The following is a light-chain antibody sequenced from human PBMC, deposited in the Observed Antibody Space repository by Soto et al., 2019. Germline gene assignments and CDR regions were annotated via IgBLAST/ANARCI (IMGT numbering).Light chain of an antibody. CDR2: GAS. V-gene: IGKV1-27*01. Sequence: DIPMTQSPSSLSASVGDRVTITCRASLGISNYLAWYQQKPGKVPKLLIYGASILQSGVPSRFSGSGFGTDFTLTISSLQPEDVATYYCQKYNSAPWTFGQGTKVEIK. CDR1: LGISNY. J-gene: IGKJ1*01. CDR3: QKYNSAPWT.